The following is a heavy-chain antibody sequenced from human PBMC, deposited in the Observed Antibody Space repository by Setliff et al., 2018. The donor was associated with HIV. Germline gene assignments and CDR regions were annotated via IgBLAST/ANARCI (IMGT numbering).Heavy chain of an antibody. CDR3: ASRVYYYDSNNFLREEGFDP. CDR2: ITPSGDT. Sequence: PSETLSLTCAVSGGSISSSNWWSWVRQPPGKGLEWIGEITPSGDTNYIPSLKSRVTMSLDTSKNQFSLNLNSVTAADTAVYYCASRVYYYDSNNFLREEGFDPWGQGTLVTVSS. J-gene: IGHJ5*02. CDR1: GGSISSSNW. D-gene: IGHD3-22*01. V-gene: IGHV4-4*02.